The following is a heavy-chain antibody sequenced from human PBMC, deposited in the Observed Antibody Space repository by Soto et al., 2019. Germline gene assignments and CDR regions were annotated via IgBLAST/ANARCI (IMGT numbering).Heavy chain of an antibody. Sequence: GEPLKISCKGSVYSFTSYWIGWVRQMPGKGLEWMGIIYPGDSDTRYSPSFQGQVTISADKSISTAYLQWSSLKASDTAMYYCARRRQPPDYGMDVWGQGTTVTVSS. CDR1: VYSFTSYW. J-gene: IGHJ6*02. V-gene: IGHV5-51*01. CDR3: ARRRQPPDYGMDV. CDR2: IYPGDSDT. D-gene: IGHD6-13*01.